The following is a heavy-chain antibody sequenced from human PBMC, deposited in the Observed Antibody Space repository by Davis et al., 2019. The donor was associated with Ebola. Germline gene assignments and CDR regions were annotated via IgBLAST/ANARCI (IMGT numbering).Heavy chain of an antibody. V-gene: IGHV3-33*01. J-gene: IGHJ6*02. CDR2: IWYDGSNK. CDR3: ARDHGLLWFGDSYYGMDV. Sequence: GGSLRLSCAASGFTFSSYGMHWVRQAPGKGLEWVAVIWYDGSNKYYADSVKGRFTISRDNSKNTLYLQMNSLRAEDTAVYYCARDHGLLWFGDSYYGMDVWGQGTTVIVSS. D-gene: IGHD3-10*01. CDR1: GFTFSSYG.